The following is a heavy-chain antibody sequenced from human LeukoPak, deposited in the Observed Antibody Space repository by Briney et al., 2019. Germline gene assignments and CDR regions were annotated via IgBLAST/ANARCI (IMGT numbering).Heavy chain of an antibody. V-gene: IGHV4-59*01. D-gene: IGHD3-16*01. CDR3: AREGDQVFDY. J-gene: IGHJ4*02. CDR1: GGSISSYY. CDR2: ISYSGSA. Sequence: PSETLSLTCTVSGGSISSYYWSWVRQPPGKGLEWIGYISYSGSANYNPSLKSRVTISVDTSKNQFSLKLSSVTAADTAVYYCAREGDQVFDYWGQGTLVTVSS.